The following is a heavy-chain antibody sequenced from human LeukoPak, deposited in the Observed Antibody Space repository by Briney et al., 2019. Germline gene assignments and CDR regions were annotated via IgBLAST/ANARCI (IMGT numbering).Heavy chain of an antibody. D-gene: IGHD4-23*01. CDR3: AKDRGGYYFDC. J-gene: IGHJ4*02. CDR1: GFTFSSYA. Sequence: GGSLRPSCAASGFTFSSYAMTWVRQAPGRGLEWVSSILNSGGDTYYADSVKGRFTISRDNSNNTLFLQMNNLRAEDTAIYYCAKDRGGYYFDCWGQGTLVTVSS. V-gene: IGHV3-23*01. CDR2: ILNSGGDT.